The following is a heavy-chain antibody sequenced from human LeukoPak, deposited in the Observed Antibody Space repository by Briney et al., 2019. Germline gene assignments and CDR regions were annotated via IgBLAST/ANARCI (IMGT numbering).Heavy chain of an antibody. J-gene: IGHJ4*02. D-gene: IGHD6-19*01. V-gene: IGHV1-8*01. CDR2: MNPNSGNT. Sequence: ASVKVSCKASGYTFTSYDINWVRQATGQGLEWMGWMNPNSGNTGYAQKFQGRVTMTRNTSISTAYMELSSLRSEDTAVCYCARGTIAVAGRSPYWGQGTLVTVSS. CDR1: GYTFTSYD. CDR3: ARGTIAVAGRSPY.